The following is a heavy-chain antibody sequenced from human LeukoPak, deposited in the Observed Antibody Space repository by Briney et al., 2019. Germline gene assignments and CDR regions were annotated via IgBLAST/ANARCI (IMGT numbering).Heavy chain of an antibody. D-gene: IGHD2-2*01. CDR2: IYYSGST. CDR3: ATASTSFRVFDF. CDR1: GGSISSSSYY. V-gene: IGHV4-39*07. Sequence: SETLSLTCTVSGGSISSSSYYWGWIRQPPGTGLEWIGSIYYSGSTYYNPSLKSRVTISVDTSKNQFSLKLSSVSAADTAVYYCATASTSFRVFDFWGQGTLVTVSS. J-gene: IGHJ4*02.